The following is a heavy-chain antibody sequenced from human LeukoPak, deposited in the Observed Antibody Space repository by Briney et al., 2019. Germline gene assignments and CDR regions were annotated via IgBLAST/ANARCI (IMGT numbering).Heavy chain of an antibody. CDR3: AKNGISVTGTWGFDY. CDR2: IRSSSSYR. D-gene: IGHD6-19*01. Sequence: GGSLRLSCAASGFTFSDYYMSWVRRAPGKGLEWLSSIRSSSSYRNYADSVKGRFTISRDNSKNTLYLQMNSLRAEDTAVYYCAKNGISVTGTWGFDYWGQGTLVTVSS. J-gene: IGHJ4*02. V-gene: IGHV3-11*03. CDR1: GFTFSDYY.